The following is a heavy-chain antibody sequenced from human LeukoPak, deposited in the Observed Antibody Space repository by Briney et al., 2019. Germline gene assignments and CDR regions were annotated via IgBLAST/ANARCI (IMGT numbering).Heavy chain of an antibody. J-gene: IGHJ4*02. CDR2: IYPGDSDT. CDR1: GYSFTSYW. D-gene: IGHD5-18*01. Sequence: GESLKISCKGSGYSFTSYWIGWVRQMPGKGLEWMGIIYPGDSDTRYSPSFQGQVTISADKSISTAYLQWSSLKASDTAMYYCARLIGYSYGLGPLDYWGQGTLVTVSS. CDR3: ARLIGYSYGLGPLDY. V-gene: IGHV5-51*01.